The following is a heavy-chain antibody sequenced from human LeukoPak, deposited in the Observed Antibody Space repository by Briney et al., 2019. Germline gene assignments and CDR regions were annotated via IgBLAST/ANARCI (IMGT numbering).Heavy chain of an antibody. CDR2: ISSSGSTI. J-gene: IGHJ4*02. V-gene: IGHV3-11*01. CDR1: GFTFSDYY. Sequence: GGTLRLSCAASGFTFSDYYMSWIRHAPGKGLEWVSYISSSGSTIYCTDSVKCRFTIYRDNAKNSLYLQMNSLRAEDTAVYYCARGSHVLRYFDWLPQFDYRGQGTLVTVSS. D-gene: IGHD3-9*01. CDR3: ARGSHVLRYFDWLPQFDY.